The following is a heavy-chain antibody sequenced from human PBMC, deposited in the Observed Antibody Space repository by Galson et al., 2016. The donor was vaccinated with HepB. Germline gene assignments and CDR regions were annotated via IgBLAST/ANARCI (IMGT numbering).Heavy chain of an antibody. CDR3: AREHCGGDCYPPGGYFDL. D-gene: IGHD2-21*01. V-gene: IGHV3-11*01. J-gene: IGHJ2*01. CDR2: IGSSGSTI. Sequence: SLRLSCAASGFTFSDYYMSWIRQAPGKGLEWVSYIGSSGSTIYYADSVKGRFTISRDNAKNSLYLQMDSLRAEDTAVYYCAREHCGGDCYPPGGYFDLWGRATLVTVSS. CDR1: GFTFSDYY.